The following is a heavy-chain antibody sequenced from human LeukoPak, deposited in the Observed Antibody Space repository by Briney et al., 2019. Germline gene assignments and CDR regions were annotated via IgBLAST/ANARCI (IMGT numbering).Heavy chain of an antibody. V-gene: IGHV3-48*01. CDR3: ARDPGYCSSTSCYRGGFDY. CDR1: GFTFSSYS. CDR2: ISSSSSTI. D-gene: IGHD2-2*01. J-gene: IGHJ4*02. Sequence: GGSLRLSCAASGFTFSSYSMNWVRQAPGKGLEWVLYISSSSSTIYYADSVKGRFTISRDNAKNSLYLQMNSLRAEDTAVYYCARDPGYCSSTSCYRGGFDYWGQGTLVTVSS.